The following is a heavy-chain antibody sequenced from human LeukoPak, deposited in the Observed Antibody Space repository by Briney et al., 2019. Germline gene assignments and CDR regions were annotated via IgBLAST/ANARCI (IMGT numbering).Heavy chain of an antibody. CDR2: IYPGDYET. CDR1: GYSFSNYW. Sequence: GESLKISCVGSGYSFSNYWIGWVRQMPGKGLGWMGIIYPGDYETRYSPSFQGLVTISVDKSISTAYLQWSSLKASDTAMYYCAIPPGYCGNDCSFDHWGQGTLVTVSS. J-gene: IGHJ4*02. V-gene: IGHV5-51*01. D-gene: IGHD2-21*02. CDR3: AIPPGYCGNDCSFDH.